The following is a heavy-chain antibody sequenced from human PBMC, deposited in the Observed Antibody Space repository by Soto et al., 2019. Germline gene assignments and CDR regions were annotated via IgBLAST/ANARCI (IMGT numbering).Heavy chain of an antibody. V-gene: IGHV3-23*01. CDR3: AKTFPGSSGWYYFDY. CDR2: ISGSGGST. D-gene: IGHD6-19*01. Sequence: GGSLRLSCAASGSTFSSYAMSWVRQAPGKGLEWVSAISGSGGSTYYADSVKGRFTISRDNSKNTLYLQMNSLRAEDTAVYYCAKTFPGSSGWYYFDYWGQGTLVTVSS. CDR1: GSTFSSYA. J-gene: IGHJ4*02.